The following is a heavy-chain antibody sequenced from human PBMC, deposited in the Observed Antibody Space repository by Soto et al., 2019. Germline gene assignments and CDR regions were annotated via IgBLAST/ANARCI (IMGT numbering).Heavy chain of an antibody. CDR2: ISGTGGNT. CDR3: AKESMASAYADY. CDR1: GYSCSTYA. D-gene: IGHD2-2*01. V-gene: IGHV3-23*01. J-gene: IGHJ4*02. Sequence: EVQLLDSGGGLVQPGGSLRLSCAASGYSCSTYAMSWVRQAPGKGLEWVSAISGTGGNTFYADSVKGRFTISRDNSKNTMYLQMNSLRAEDTAVYYCAKESMASAYADYWGQGTLVTVSS.